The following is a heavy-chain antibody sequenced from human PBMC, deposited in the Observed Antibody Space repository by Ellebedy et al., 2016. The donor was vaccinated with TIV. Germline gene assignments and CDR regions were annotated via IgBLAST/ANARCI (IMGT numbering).Heavy chain of an antibody. J-gene: IGHJ4*02. V-gene: IGHV6-1*01. CDR2: TYYRSKRYR. D-gene: IGHD1-26*01. CDR3: TKWDHALRHFDS. CDR1: GDSVSSTSVA. Sequence: SQTLSLTCVISGDSVSSTSVAWNWIRQSPSRGLEWLGRTYYRSKRYRDYAVSLKSRVILNPDTSKNQFPLQLNSVIPEDTAVYYYTKWDHALRHFDSWGQGTLVTVSS.